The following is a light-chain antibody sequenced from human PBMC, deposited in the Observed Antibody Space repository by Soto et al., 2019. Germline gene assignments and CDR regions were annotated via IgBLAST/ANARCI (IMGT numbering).Light chain of an antibody. J-gene: IGKJ2*01. CDR2: DAS. Sequence: EIVLTQSPATLSLSLGERATLSCRASQSISSYLAWFQQKPGQAPRLLIYDASSRATGIPARFSGSGSGTDFTLTISSVESEDSAAYYCQQRYNRYTFGQGTKLEIK. CDR3: QQRYNRYT. CDR1: QSISSY. V-gene: IGKV3-11*01.